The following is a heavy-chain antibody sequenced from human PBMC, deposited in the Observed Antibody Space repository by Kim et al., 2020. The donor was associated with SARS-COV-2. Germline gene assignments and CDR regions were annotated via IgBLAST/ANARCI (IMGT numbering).Heavy chain of an antibody. Sequence: GGSLRLSCAASGFTFSSYSMNWVRQAPGKGLEWVSSISSSSSYIYYADSVKGRFTISRDNAKNSLYLQMNSLRDEDTAVYYCARAKVVVAAGWFDPWGQGTLVTFSS. CDR2: ISSSSSYI. V-gene: IGHV3-21*01. CDR3: ARAKVVVAAGWFDP. D-gene: IGHD2-15*01. J-gene: IGHJ5*02. CDR1: GFTFSSYS.